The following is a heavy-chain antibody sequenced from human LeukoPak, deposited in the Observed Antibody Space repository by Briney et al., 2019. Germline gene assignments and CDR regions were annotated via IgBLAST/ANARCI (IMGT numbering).Heavy chain of an antibody. Sequence: PSETLSLTCAVYGGSFSVYYWSWIRQPPGKGLEWIGETNHSGSTNYNPSLKSRVTISVDTSKNQFSLKLSSVTAADTAVYYCARGYYCTNGVCYSYYFDYWGQGTLVTVSS. CDR2: TNHSGST. D-gene: IGHD2-8*01. J-gene: IGHJ4*02. CDR1: GGSFSVYY. CDR3: ARGYYCTNGVCYSYYFDY. V-gene: IGHV4-34*01.